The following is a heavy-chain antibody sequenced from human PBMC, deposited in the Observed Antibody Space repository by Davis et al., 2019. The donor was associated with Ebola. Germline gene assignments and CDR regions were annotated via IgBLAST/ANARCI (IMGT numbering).Heavy chain of an antibody. Sequence: PGGSLRLSCAASGFTFSSYAMSWVRQAPGKGLEWVSAISGSGGSTYYADSVKGRFTISRDDSKNTAYLQMNSLKTEDTAVYYCTGDGDYEDYWGQGTLVTVSS. D-gene: IGHD4-17*01. J-gene: IGHJ4*02. CDR3: TGDGDYEDY. CDR1: GFTFSSYA. V-gene: IGHV3-23*01. CDR2: ISGSGGST.